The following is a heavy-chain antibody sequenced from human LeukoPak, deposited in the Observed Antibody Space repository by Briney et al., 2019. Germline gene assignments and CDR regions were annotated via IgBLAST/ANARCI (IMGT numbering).Heavy chain of an antibody. Sequence: PSETLSLTCTVSGGSISSYYWSWIRQPPGKGLEWIGYIYYSGSTNYNPSLKSRVTISVDTSKKQFSLKLSSVTAADTAVYYGARKLYYSEFDYWGQGTLVTVSS. V-gene: IGHV4-59*01. D-gene: IGHD2-21*01. CDR2: IYYSGST. J-gene: IGHJ4*02. CDR1: GGSISSYY. CDR3: ARKLYYSEFDY.